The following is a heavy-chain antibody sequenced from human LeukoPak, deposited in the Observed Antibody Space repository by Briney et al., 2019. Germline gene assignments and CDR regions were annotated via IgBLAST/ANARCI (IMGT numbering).Heavy chain of an antibody. CDR3: VRDRSARYFDF. CDR1: GFTFRNHG. V-gene: IGHV3-33*01. D-gene: IGHD3-3*01. J-gene: IGHJ2*01. Sequence: GGSLTLSCSASGFTFRNHGMFWLRQAPGKGVEGLTIIWYGESNQYYVASVKGRFTISRDNSKNIFDLQMNSLSADDTALHYCVRDRSARYFDFWGRGTLVTVSS. CDR2: IWYGESNQ.